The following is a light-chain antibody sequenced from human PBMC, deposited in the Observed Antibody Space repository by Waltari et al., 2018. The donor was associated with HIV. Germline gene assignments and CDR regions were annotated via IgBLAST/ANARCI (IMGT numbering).Light chain of an antibody. Sequence: VLSLKSPGTLSLSPGDTATLSCRAVQTISSAYLAWNQQKPGQALRLLIYGASIRVAGVPDRFSGSGSGTDFTLTISRLEPEDSAVYYCQHYAGSATFGGGTKVEIK. CDR3: QHYAGSAT. CDR1: QTISSAY. CDR2: GAS. V-gene: IGKV3-20*01. J-gene: IGKJ4*01.